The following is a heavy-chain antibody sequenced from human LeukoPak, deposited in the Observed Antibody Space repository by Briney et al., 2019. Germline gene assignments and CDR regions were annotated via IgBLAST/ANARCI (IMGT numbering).Heavy chain of an antibody. Sequence: PGGSLRLSCAASGFTFTNYAMSWVRQAPGKGLEWVSGISGGGGSTYYADSVKGRFTISKDNAKNSLYLQMNSLRADDTALYYCARGLEKGYSYGIDYWGQGTLVTVSS. J-gene: IGHJ4*02. V-gene: IGHV3-23*01. CDR1: GFTFTNYA. CDR3: ARGLEKGYSYGIDY. D-gene: IGHD5-18*01. CDR2: ISGGGGST.